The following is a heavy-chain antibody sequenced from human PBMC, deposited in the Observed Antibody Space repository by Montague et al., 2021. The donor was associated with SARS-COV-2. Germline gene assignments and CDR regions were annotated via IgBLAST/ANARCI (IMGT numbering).Heavy chain of an antibody. CDR1: GGSISNYY. Sequence: SETLSLTCTVSGGSISNYYWTWIRQPAGKGLEWIGRLYTSGSTTYNPSLKSRVTMPVDTSKNQFSLNVTSVTAADTAIYYCARESGYSSGWRYYYVMDVWGQWTTVTVS. D-gene: IGHD6-19*01. CDR3: ARESGYSSGWRYYYVMDV. V-gene: IGHV4-4*07. J-gene: IGHJ6*02. CDR2: LYTSGST.